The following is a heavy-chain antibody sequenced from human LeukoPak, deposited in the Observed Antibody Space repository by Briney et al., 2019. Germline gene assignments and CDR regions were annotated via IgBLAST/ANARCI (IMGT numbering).Heavy chain of an antibody. CDR2: IIPILGIA. Sequence: ASVKVSCKASGGTFSSYAISWVRQAPGQGLEWMGRIIPILGIANYAQKFQGRATITADKSTSTAYMELSSLRSEDTAVYYCARTPYDHYGMDVWGQGTTVTVSS. V-gene: IGHV1-69*04. CDR1: GGTFSSYA. D-gene: IGHD5-12*01. J-gene: IGHJ6*02. CDR3: ARTPYDHYGMDV.